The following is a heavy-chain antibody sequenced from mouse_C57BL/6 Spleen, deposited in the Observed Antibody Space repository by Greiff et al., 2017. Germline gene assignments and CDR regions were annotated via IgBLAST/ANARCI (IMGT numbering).Heavy chain of an antibody. Sequence: VQLQQPGAELVMPGASVKLSCKASGYTFTSYWMHWVKQRPGQDLEWIGEIDPSDSYTNSNQKFKGKSTLTVDKSSSTAYMQLSSLTSEDSAVYYCARALYGPYPAWFAYWGQGTLVTVSA. J-gene: IGHJ3*01. D-gene: IGHD1-1*01. CDR1: GYTFTSYW. CDR2: IDPSDSYT. V-gene: IGHV1-69*01. CDR3: ARALYGPYPAWFAY.